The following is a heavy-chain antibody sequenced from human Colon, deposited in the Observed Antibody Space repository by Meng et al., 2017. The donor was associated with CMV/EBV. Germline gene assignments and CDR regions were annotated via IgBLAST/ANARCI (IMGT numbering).Heavy chain of an antibody. Sequence: SVTVSCKASGGAFLNSAISWVRQAPGQGLEWMGGDIPVFGTPEYAQKFQGRLTITTDEATTTAYMELKNLRSEDTAVYYCAWPAQGNHYYYYALDIWGQGTAVTVSS. CDR1: GGAFLNSA. V-gene: IGHV1-69*05. CDR3: AWPAQGNHYYYYALDI. CDR2: DIPVFGTP. J-gene: IGHJ6*02.